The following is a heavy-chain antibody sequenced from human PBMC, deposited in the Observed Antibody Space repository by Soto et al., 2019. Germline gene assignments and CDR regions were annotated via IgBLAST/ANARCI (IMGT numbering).Heavy chain of an antibody. J-gene: IGHJ4*02. CDR2: IYYTGST. V-gene: IGHV4-39*01. Sequence: QVQLQESGRGLVQPSETLSLTCTVSGGSISSANYFWGWIRQPPGKGPEWIGSIYYTGSTFYNPSLKDRVTISVDRCLNQFSLKLSSVPAADTAVYYCARQHDWVSVTPPIDYWGQGTLVTVSS. CDR1: GGSISSANYF. CDR3: ARQHDWVSVTPPIDY. D-gene: IGHD2-8*01.